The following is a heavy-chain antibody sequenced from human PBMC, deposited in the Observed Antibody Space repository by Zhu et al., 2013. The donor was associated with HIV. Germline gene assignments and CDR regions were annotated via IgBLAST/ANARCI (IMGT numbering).Heavy chain of an antibody. Sequence: QVQLVQSGAEVKKPGSSVKVSCKASGGTFSSYAISWVRQAPGQGLEWMGGIIPIFGTANYAQKFQGRVTITADESTSTAYMELSSLRSEDTAMYYCARGGYNWNDESYYYAMDVWGQGTTVTVSS. D-gene: IGHD1-1*01. V-gene: IGHV1-69*01. CDR2: IIPIFGTA. CDR3: ARGGYNWNDESYYYAMDV. J-gene: IGHJ6*02. CDR1: GGTFSSYA.